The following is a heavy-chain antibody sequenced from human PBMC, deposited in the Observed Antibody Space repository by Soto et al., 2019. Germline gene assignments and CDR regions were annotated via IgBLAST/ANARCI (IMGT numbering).Heavy chain of an antibody. D-gene: IGHD5-12*01. J-gene: IGHJ4*02. CDR2: ISYDGSNK. Sequence: GGSLRLSCAASGFTFSGYAMHWVRQSPGKGLEWVAVISYDGSNKYYADSVKGRFTISRDNSKNTLYLQMNSLRAEDTAVYYCARGPPYSGYEVLDYWGQGTLVTASS. CDR1: GFTFSGYA. V-gene: IGHV3-30-3*01. CDR3: ARGPPYSGYEVLDY.